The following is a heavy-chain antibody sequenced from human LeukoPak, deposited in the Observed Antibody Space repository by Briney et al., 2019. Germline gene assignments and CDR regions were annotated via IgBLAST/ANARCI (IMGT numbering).Heavy chain of an antibody. D-gene: IGHD6-13*01. CDR2: IYSSGST. J-gene: IGHJ4*02. CDR1: GGSISSGSYH. Sequence: SETLSLTCTVSGGSISSGSYHWSWIRQPAGKGLEWIGRIYSSGSTNYSPSLKSRVTMSVDTSKNQFSLKLSSVTAADTAVYYCARDVVAAAGSFDYWGQGTQVTVSS. CDR3: ARDVVAAAGSFDY. V-gene: IGHV4-61*02.